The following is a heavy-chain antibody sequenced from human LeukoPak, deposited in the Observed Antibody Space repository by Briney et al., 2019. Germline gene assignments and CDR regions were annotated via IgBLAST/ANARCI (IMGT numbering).Heavy chain of an antibody. CDR3: ARPYSNYGWFDP. V-gene: IGHV4-59*01. D-gene: IGHD4-11*01. J-gene: IGHJ5*02. Sequence: SETLSLTCTVSGGSISSYYWSWIRQPPGKGLEWIGYIYNSGGTNYNPSLKSRVTISVDTSKNQFSLKLSSVTAADTAVYYCARPYSNYGWFDPWGQETLVTVSS. CDR2: IYNSGGT. CDR1: GGSISSYY.